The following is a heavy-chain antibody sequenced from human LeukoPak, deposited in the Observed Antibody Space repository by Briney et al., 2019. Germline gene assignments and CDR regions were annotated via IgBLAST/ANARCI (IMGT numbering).Heavy chain of an antibody. Sequence: ASVKVSRKASGYTFTGYYMHWVRQAPGQGLEWMGWINPNSGGTNYAQKFQGRVTMTRDTSISTAYMELSRLRSDDTAVYYCARLFGIAAAGPDYWGQGTLVTVSS. D-gene: IGHD6-13*01. CDR2: INPNSGGT. J-gene: IGHJ4*02. CDR1: GYTFTGYY. CDR3: ARLFGIAAAGPDY. V-gene: IGHV1-2*02.